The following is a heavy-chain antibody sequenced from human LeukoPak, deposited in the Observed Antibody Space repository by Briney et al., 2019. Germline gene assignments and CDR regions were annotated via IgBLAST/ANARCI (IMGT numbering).Heavy chain of an antibody. CDR2: INPNSGDT. Sequence: GASVKVSCKASTYTFTDNSIHWVRQAPGQGPQWMGWINPNSGDTYYARNFQDRVTLTRDTSLSTAYMELTSLRSDDTAMYYCARENSFGSGSYIFDSWGQGTLVTVSS. D-gene: IGHD3-10*01. CDR3: ARENSFGSGSYIFDS. V-gene: IGHV1-2*02. J-gene: IGHJ4*02. CDR1: TYTFTDNS.